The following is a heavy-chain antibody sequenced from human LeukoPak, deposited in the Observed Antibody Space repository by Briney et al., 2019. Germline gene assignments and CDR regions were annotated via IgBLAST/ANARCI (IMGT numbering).Heavy chain of an antibody. Sequence: ASVKVSCKTSGYPLSSYYMHWVRQAPGQGLEWMGIFEPISGTKRVAEKFQGRVNMTRDTATSTVYMELSSLRPEDTAMYYCARDKEEVAHYDWFDPWGQGTQVTVSS. V-gene: IGHV1-46*01. CDR1: GYPLSSYY. CDR3: ARDKEEVAHYDWFDP. D-gene: IGHD3-16*01. CDR2: FEPISGTK. J-gene: IGHJ5*02.